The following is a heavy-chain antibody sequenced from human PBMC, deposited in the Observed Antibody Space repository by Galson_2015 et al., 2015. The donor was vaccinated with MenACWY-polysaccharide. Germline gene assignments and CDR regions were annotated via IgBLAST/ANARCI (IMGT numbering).Heavy chain of an antibody. J-gene: IGHJ4*02. D-gene: IGHD6-19*01. V-gene: IGHV3-30-3*01. CDR3: ARDLHAGSGWGGYYFDY. CDR2: ISYDGSNK. Sequence: SLRLSCAASGFTFSSYAMHWVRQAPGKGLEWVAVISYDGSNKYYADSVKGRFTISRDNSKNTLYLQMNSLRAEDTAVYYCARDLHAGSGWGGYYFDYWGQGTLVTVSS. CDR1: GFTFSSYA.